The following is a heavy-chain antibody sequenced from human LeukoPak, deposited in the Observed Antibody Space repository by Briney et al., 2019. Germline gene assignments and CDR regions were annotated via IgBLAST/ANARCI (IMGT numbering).Heavy chain of an antibody. CDR1: GFTFDDYG. CDR2: INWNGGST. Sequence: TGGSLRLSCAASGFTFDDYGMSWVRQAPGKGLEWVSGINWNGGSTGYADSVNGRFTISRDNAKTSLYLQMNSLRAEDTALYYCARDTPDDYGVRNYMDVWGKGTTVTVSS. D-gene: IGHD4-17*01. CDR3: ARDTPDDYGVRNYMDV. J-gene: IGHJ6*03. V-gene: IGHV3-20*04.